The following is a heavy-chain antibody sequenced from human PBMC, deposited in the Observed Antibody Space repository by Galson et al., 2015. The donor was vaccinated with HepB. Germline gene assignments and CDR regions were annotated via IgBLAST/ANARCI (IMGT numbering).Heavy chain of an antibody. Sequence: PALVKPTQTLTLTCTFSGFSLSTSGMCVSWIRQPPGKALEWLARIDWDDDKYYSTSLKTRLTISKDTSKNQVVLTMTNMDPVDTATYYCARAQYYDFWSGYYTGIEYYYGMDVWGQGTTVTVSS. CDR3: ARAQYYDFWSGYYTGIEYYYGMDV. D-gene: IGHD3-3*01. CDR2: IDWDDDK. J-gene: IGHJ6*02. CDR1: GFSLSTSGMC. V-gene: IGHV2-70*11.